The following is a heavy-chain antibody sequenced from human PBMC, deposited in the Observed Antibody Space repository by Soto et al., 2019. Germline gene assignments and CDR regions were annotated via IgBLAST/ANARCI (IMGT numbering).Heavy chain of an antibody. V-gene: IGHV3-23*01. CDR3: AKDRYCSGGSCYSLPNAFDI. J-gene: IGHJ3*02. CDR2: ISGSGGST. CDR1: GFTFSSYA. Sequence: GGSLRLSCAASGFTFSSYAMSWVRQAPGKGLEWVSAISGSGGSTYYADSVKGRFTISRDKSKNTLYLQMNSLRAEDTAVYYCAKDRYCSGGSCYSLPNAFDIWGQGTMVTVSS. D-gene: IGHD2-15*01.